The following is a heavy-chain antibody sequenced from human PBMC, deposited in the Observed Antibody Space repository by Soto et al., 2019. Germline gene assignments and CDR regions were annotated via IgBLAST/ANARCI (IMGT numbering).Heavy chain of an antibody. V-gene: IGHV4-39*01. CDR1: GRPISSRSYY. Sequence: SESLSRAFNLSGRPISSRSYYCGWPRHPPGRGLEWIGSIYYSGSTYYNPSLKSRVTISVDTSKNQFSLKLSSVTAADTAVYYCARLSVLVPAAMDYYSYCMHVWRQVTTVT. J-gene: IGHJ6*02. D-gene: IGHD2-2*01. CDR2: IYYSGST. CDR3: ARLSVLVPAAMDYYSYCMHV.